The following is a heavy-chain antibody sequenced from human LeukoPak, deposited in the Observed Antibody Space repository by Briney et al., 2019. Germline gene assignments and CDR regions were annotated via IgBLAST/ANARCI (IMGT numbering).Heavy chain of an antibody. CDR2: ISSNGGST. D-gene: IGHD3-22*01. V-gene: IGHV3-64*01. CDR1: GFTFRSYA. CDR3: ARGYDSSGYPAAFDY. J-gene: IGHJ4*02. Sequence: QSGGSLRLSCAASGFTFRSYAMHWVRQAPGKGLEYVSAISSNGGSTYYANSVKGRFTISRDNSKNTLYLQMGSLRAEDMAVYYCARGYDSSGYPAAFDYWGQGTLVTVSS.